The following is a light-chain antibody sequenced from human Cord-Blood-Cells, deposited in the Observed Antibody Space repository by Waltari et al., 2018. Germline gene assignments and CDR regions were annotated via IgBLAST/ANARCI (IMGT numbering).Light chain of an antibody. CDR1: SSDVGGYNY. J-gene: IGLJ1*01. CDR3: SSYTSSSTYV. CDR2: EVS. V-gene: IGLV2-14*01. Sequence: QSALTQPASVSGSPGQSITISCPGPSSDVGGYNYVSWYQQHPGKAPKLMIYEVSTRPSGVSNRFSGSKSGNTASLTISGLQAEDEADYYCSSYTSSSTYVFGTGTKVTVL.